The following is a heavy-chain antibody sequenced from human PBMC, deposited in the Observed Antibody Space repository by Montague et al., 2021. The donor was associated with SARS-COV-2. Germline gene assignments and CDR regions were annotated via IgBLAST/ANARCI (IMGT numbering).Heavy chain of an antibody. CDR2: ISYDGSNK. CDR1: GFTFSSYA. V-gene: IGHV3-30-3*01. D-gene: IGHD5-18*01. Sequence: SLRLSCAASGFTFSSYAMHWVRQAPGKGLEWVAVISYDGSNKYYADSVKGRFTISRDNSKNTLYLQMNSLRAEDTAVYYCARVRYGAMAAPLGYWGQGTLVTVSS. CDR3: ARVRYGAMAAPLGY. J-gene: IGHJ4*02.